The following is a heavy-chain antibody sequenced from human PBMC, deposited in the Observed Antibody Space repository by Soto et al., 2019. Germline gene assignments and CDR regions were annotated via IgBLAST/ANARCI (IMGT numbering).Heavy chain of an antibody. D-gene: IGHD3-10*01. CDR3: ARDGYDGSGSPYPAY. Sequence: LSLTCSVSGGSMSEYFWSWIRQSPGKGLEWIGYIYYLGSTDCNPSLKSRVTISVDTSKRQFSLRLTSVTAADTAVYYCARDGYDGSGSPYPAYWGPGTQVTVSS. V-gene: IGHV4-59*01. CDR2: IYYLGST. J-gene: IGHJ4*02. CDR1: GGSMSEYF.